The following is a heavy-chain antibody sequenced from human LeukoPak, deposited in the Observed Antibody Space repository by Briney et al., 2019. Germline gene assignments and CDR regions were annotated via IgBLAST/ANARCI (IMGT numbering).Heavy chain of an antibody. J-gene: IGHJ4*02. CDR2: IDTNTGDT. CDR3: ASEAICAGGSCSLQRVAS. CDR1: GYTFTNYG. Sequence: GASVKVSCKASGYTFTNYGISWVRQAPGQGLEWMGWIDTNTGDTKYAQKFQGRVTITRDTSIGTAYMELSSLISDDTAVYYCASEAICAGGSCSLQRVASWGLGTLVTVSS. V-gene: IGHV1-18*01. D-gene: IGHD2-15*01.